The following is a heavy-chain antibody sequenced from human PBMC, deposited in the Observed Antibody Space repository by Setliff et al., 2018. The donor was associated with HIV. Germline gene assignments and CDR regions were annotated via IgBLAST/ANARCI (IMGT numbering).Heavy chain of an antibody. CDR1: GFTFSNYV. V-gene: IGHV3-23*01. D-gene: IGHD3-9*01. CDR2: ISGLSNVR. J-gene: IGHJ6*03. Sequence: ETLRLSCAASGFTFSNYVMTWVRQAPGKGLEWVSAISGLSNVRNYADSVKGRFTISRDNAKKSLYLQMNSLRAEDTAVYYCARGVDLLTAPSYYYYYMDVWGKGTTVTVSS. CDR3: ARGVDLLTAPSYYYYYMDV.